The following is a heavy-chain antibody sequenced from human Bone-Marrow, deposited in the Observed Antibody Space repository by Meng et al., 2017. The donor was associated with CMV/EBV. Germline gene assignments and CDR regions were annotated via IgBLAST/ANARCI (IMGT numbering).Heavy chain of an antibody. D-gene: IGHD2-2*01. V-gene: IGHV3-30-3*01. CDR3: VRGGSIAVVPAAYYYYYGMDV. J-gene: IGHJ6*02. CDR2: ISYDGNIK. CDR1: GLTFSSSA. Sequence: GESLKISCAASGLTFSSSAVHWVRQAPGKGLEWVTFISYDGNIKCYADSVKGRFTISRDNSKNTLYLRINNLRPEDTAVYYCVRGGSIAVVPAAYYYYYGMDVWGQGTTVTVSS.